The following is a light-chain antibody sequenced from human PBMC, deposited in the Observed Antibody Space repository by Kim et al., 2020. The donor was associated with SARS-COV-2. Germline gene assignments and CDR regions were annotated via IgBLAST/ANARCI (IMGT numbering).Light chain of an antibody. CDR3: AAWDDSFWV. V-gene: IGLV1-47*01. CDR2: RNN. Sequence: PGQRVTISCSEGRSNIGSNYVYWYQQLPGTAPKLLIYRNNQRPSRVPDRFSGSKSGTSASLAISGLRSEDEADYYCAAWDDSFWVFGGGTQLTVL. J-gene: IGLJ3*02. CDR1: RSNIGSNY.